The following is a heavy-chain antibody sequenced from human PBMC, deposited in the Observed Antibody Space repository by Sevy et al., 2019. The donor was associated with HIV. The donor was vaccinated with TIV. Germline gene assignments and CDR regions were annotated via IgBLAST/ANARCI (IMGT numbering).Heavy chain of an antibody. D-gene: IGHD4-17*01. CDR3: AKDRYGDTAFGDY. J-gene: IGHJ4*02. Sequence: GGSLRLSCAASGFTFSNYAMHWVRQAPGKGLEWVAFISYDGRNKYYADSVEGRFTISRDSSKSTLYLQMSSLRAEDTAVYFCAKDRYGDTAFGDYWGQGSLVTVSS. CDR1: GFTFSNYA. CDR2: ISYDGRNK. V-gene: IGHV3-30*04.